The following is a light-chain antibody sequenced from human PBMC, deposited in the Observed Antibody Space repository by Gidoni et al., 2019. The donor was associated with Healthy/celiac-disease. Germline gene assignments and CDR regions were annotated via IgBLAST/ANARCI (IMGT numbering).Light chain of an antibody. V-gene: IGKV3-11*01. J-gene: IGKJ4*01. CDR3: QQRSNWPLT. CDR2: DAS. Sequence: EIVLTQSPATLSLSPVERATLSCRATQRVSSYLAWYQQKPGQAPRLLIYDASNRATGIPARFSGSGSGTDFTLTISSLEPEDFAVYYCQQRSNWPLTFGGXTKVEIK. CDR1: QRVSSY.